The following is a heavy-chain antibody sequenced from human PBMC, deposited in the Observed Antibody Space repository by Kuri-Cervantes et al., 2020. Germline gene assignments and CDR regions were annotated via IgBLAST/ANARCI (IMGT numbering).Heavy chain of an antibody. CDR3: ARDPLRYFDWLPNLYYYYGMDV. CDR2: IIPILGIA. D-gene: IGHD3-9*01. J-gene: IGHJ6*02. CDR1: GGTFSRYT. V-gene: IGHV1-69*04. Sequence: SVKVSCKASGGTFSRYTISWVRQAPGQGLEWVGRIIPILGIANYAQKLQGRVTMTTDTSTSTAYMELRSLRSDGTAVYYCARDPLRYFDWLPNLYYYYGMDVWGQGTTVTVSS.